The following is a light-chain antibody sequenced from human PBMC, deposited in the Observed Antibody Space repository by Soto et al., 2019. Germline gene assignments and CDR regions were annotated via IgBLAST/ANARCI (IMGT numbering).Light chain of an antibody. CDR1: QSVSNN. CDR3: QQYNDWPPIT. CDR2: YAS. V-gene: IGKV3-15*01. Sequence: EIMMTQSPATLSVSPGERVTLSSRASQSVSNNLAWYQQRPGQAPRLLIYYASTRATGIPARFSGSGSGTEFTLTISSLQSEDSALYYCQQYNDWPPITFGQGTRLEI. J-gene: IGKJ5*01.